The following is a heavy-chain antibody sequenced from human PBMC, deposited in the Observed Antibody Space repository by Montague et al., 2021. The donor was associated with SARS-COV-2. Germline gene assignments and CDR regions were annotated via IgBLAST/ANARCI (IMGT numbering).Heavy chain of an antibody. CDR2: IYYTGGT. D-gene: IGHD6-19*01. V-gene: IGHV4-59*13. CDR3: ARIAMAATFDS. J-gene: IGHJ4*02. Sequence: SETLSLTCTVSGGSISPYYWNWIRQPPGKGLEWIGYIYYTGGTKYNPSLKSRVSMSVDTSKNQFSLRLTSVGAADTAVYYCARIAMAATFDSGGQGALVTVSS. CDR1: GGSISPYY.